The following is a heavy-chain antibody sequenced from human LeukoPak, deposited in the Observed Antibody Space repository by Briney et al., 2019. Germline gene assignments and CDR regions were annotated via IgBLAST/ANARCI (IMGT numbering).Heavy chain of an antibody. CDR1: GFTFSSYY. D-gene: IGHD1-26*01. Sequence: SGGSLRLSCAASGFTFSSYYMSWVRQAPGKGLEWVSGTYGGGNSYYADSVTGRFTISRDNSRNTLYLQMNSLRGEDTAVYYCARELTVGATIDYWGQGTLVTVSS. J-gene: IGHJ4*02. CDR2: TYGGGNS. V-gene: IGHV3-66*02. CDR3: ARELTVGATIDY.